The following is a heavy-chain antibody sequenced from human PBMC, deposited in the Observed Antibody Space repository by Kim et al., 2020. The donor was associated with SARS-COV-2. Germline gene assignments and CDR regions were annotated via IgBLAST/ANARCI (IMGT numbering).Heavy chain of an antibody. Sequence: LKRRVTISVDTSKNQFSLKLSSVTAADTAVYYCARGLCSSWSYYDYGMDVWGQGTTVTVSS. CDR3: ARGLCSSWSYYDYGMDV. D-gene: IGHD6-13*01. J-gene: IGHJ6*02. V-gene: IGHV4-34*01.